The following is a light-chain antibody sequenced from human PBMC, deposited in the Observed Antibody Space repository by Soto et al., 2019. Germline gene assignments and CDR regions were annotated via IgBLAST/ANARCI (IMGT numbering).Light chain of an antibody. V-gene: IGKV3-11*01. Sequence: EIVLTQSPATLSLSPGERATLSCRASQSVRSYLVWYQQKPGQAPRLLMYEASTRATGIPARFSGGGSGTDFTLTISSLEHEDSPVYYCQQCTNWPCTFGQGTKVEIK. CDR2: EAS. J-gene: IGKJ1*01. CDR3: QQCTNWPCT. CDR1: QSVRSY.